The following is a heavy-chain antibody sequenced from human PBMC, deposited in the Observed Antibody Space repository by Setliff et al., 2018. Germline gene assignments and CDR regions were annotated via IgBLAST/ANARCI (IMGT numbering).Heavy chain of an antibody. CDR3: AIARYNWNYGQGGFDY. J-gene: IGHJ4*02. CDR1: GGSISSYY. D-gene: IGHD1-7*01. CDR2: IHISGST. Sequence: PSETLSLTCTVSGGSISSYYWSWIRQPPGKGLEWIGYIHISGSTNYNPSLKSRVTLSVDTSKNQFSLKVSSVTAADTAVYYCAIARYNWNYGQGGFDYWGQGTLVTVSS. V-gene: IGHV4-4*08.